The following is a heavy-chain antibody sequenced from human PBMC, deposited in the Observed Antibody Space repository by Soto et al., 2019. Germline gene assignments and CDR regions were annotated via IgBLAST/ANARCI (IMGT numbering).Heavy chain of an antibody. CDR3: ARGVDAGVDY. D-gene: IGHD3-10*01. CDR1: GYTFANYD. J-gene: IGHJ4*02. CDR2: MSPSSGDT. Sequence: QVQLVQSGAEVKEPGASVKVSCRASGYTFANYDINWLRQAAGQGLEWMGWMSPSSGDTGYAQKFQGRVTMTRDTSINTADVELSSLRSEDTALYYCARGVDAGVDYWGQGTLVTVSS. V-gene: IGHV1-8*01.